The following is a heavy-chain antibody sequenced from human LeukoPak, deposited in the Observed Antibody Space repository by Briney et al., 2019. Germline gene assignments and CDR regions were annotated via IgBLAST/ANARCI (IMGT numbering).Heavy chain of an antibody. CDR1: GFTFSSYA. CDR3: ARDRRFGELSHDY. Sequence: PGGSLRLSCAASGFTFSSYAMSWVRQPPGKGLGWVANIKQDGSQQYYVDSVKGRLTISRDNAKNSLYLQMNSLRAEDTAVYYCARDRRFGELSHDYWGQGTLVTVSS. D-gene: IGHD3-10*01. J-gene: IGHJ4*02. CDR2: IKQDGSQQ. V-gene: IGHV3-7*01.